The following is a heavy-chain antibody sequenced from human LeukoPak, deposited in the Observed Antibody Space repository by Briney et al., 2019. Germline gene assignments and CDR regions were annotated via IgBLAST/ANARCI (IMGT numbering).Heavy chain of an antibody. D-gene: IGHD2-8*02. J-gene: IGHJ4*02. V-gene: IGHV3-7*01. Sequence: GGSLRLSCTASGFTFSSYGMNWVHQAPGKGLEWVANIKQDGSDKYYVESVKGRFTISKDNAKNSLYLQMDSLRAEDTAVYFCARGNWWVGAAQYCDYWGRGTLVTVSS. CDR3: ARGNWWVGAAQYCDY. CDR1: GFTFSSYG. CDR2: IKQDGSDK.